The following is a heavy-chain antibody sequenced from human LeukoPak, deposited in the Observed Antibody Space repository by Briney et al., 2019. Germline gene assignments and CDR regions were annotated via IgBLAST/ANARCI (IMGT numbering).Heavy chain of an antibody. J-gene: IGHJ3*02. CDR2: INSDGSST. V-gene: IGHV3-74*01. Sequence: GGSLRLSCTTSGIIFGDYAMSWVRQAPGKGLVWVSRINSDGSSTSYADSVKGRFTISRDNAKNSLYLQMNSLRAEDTAVYYCATGDYGAFDIWGQGTMVTVSS. CDR1: GIIFGDYA. CDR3: ATGDYGAFDI. D-gene: IGHD4-17*01.